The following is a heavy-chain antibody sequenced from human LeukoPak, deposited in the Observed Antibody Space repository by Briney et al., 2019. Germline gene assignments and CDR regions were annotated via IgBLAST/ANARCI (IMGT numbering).Heavy chain of an antibody. D-gene: IGHD6-13*01. CDR2: VANDGRDK. J-gene: IGHJ4*02. Sequence: GGSLRLSCAASGFTFSSYGMHWVRQAPGKGLEWVAVVANDGRDKRYADSVKGRFTISRDNSKNTVYLQMNSLRAEDTAVYYCAKDLNVAAAGNYFDYWGQGTLVTVSS. CDR3: AKDLNVAAAGNYFDY. V-gene: IGHV3-30*18. CDR1: GFTFSSYG.